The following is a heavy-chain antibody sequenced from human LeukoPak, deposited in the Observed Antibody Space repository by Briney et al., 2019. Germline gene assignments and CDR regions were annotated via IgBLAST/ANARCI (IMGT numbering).Heavy chain of an antibody. V-gene: IGHV3-23*01. J-gene: IGHJ4*02. CDR2: ISGSGGST. D-gene: IGHD3-10*01. CDR1: GFTFSSYA. CDR3: AKVIMGSFPRHGAGRGGPLDY. Sequence: GGSLRLSCAASGFTFSSYAMSWVRQAPGKGLEWVSAISGSGGSTYYADSVKGRFTISRDNSKNTLYLQMNSLRAEDTAVYYCAKVIMGSFPRHGAGRGGPLDYWGQGPLVTVSS.